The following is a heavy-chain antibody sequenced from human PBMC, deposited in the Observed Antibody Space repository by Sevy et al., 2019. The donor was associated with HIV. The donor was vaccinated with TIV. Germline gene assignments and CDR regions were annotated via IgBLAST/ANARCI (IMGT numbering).Heavy chain of an antibody. J-gene: IGHJ4*01. D-gene: IGHD5-18*01. CDR1: GFSFSIYW. CDR2: MKHDGSEE. V-gene: IGHV3-7*01. Sequence: GGSLRLSCAASGFSFSIYWMSWVRQAPGKGLEWVATMKHDGSEEDYVDSVKGRFTISRDNAKNSLFLQMNSLSAEDTAVYYCVREGVGGYSYSLDYWGHGTLVTVSS. CDR3: VREGVGGYSYSLDY.